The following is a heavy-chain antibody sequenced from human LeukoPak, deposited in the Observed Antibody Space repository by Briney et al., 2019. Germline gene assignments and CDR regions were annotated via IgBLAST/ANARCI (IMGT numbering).Heavy chain of an antibody. CDR1: GFTFSRAW. J-gene: IGHJ4*02. V-gene: IGHV3-15*01. CDR2: IKSKTDGGTT. CDR3: TSYPSYYGSGSRLYYFDY. D-gene: IGHD3-10*01. Sequence: GGSLRLSCAASGFTFSRAWMSWVRQAPGKGLEWVGRIKSKTDGGTTDYAAPVKGRFTISRDDSKNTLYLQMNSLKTEDTAVYYCTSYPSYYGSGSRLYYFDYWGQGTLVTVSS.